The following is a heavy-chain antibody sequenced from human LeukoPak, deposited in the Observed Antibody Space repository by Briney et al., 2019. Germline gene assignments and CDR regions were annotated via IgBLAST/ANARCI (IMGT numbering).Heavy chain of an antibody. CDR1: GFTVSSNY. D-gene: IGHD6-13*01. CDR3: ARYHAFPQIYSSCWLD. Sequence: VGSLALSRAASGFTVSSNYMSWVRQAPGKGLEWVSVIYSGGSTYYADSVKGRFNISRDNSKNTLYLQMNNLRAEDTAVYYCARYHAFPQIYSSCWLDWGQGTLV. CDR2: IYSGGST. V-gene: IGHV3-66*01. J-gene: IGHJ4*02.